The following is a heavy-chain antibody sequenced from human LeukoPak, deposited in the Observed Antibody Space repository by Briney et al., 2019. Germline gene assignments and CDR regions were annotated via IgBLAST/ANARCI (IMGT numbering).Heavy chain of an antibody. CDR3: ARDVVAAAAGTLDY. CDR1: GFTFNSYW. J-gene: IGHJ4*02. CDR2: INSDGSST. V-gene: IGHV3-74*01. D-gene: IGHD6-13*01. Sequence: GGSLRLSCAASGFTFNSYWMHWVRQAPGKGLVWVSRINSDGSSTSYADSVKGRFTISRDNAKNTLHLQMNSLRAEDTAVYCCARDVVAAAAGTLDYWGQGTLVTVSS.